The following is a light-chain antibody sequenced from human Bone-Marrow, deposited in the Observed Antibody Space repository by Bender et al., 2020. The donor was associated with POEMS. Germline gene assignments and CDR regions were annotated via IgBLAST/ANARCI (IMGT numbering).Light chain of an antibody. CDR1: SSDVGGYDY. Sequence: QSALTQPASVSGSPGQSITISCTGTSSDVGGYDYVSWYQQHPGKAPRLIIHEVTKRPSGVPDRFSGSKSGNTASLTVSGLQAEDEADYYCSSYAGNNYWVFGGGTKLTVL. CDR2: EVT. J-gene: IGLJ3*02. V-gene: IGLV2-8*01. CDR3: SSYAGNNYWV.